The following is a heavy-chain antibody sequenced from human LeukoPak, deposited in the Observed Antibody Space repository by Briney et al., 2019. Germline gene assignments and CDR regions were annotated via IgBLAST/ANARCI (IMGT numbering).Heavy chain of an antibody. D-gene: IGHD6-6*01. J-gene: IGHJ4*02. CDR3: AREASIVVRCSLY. CDR1: GFTFSSYA. Sequence: GGSLRLSCAASGFTFSSYAMRWVRQAPGKGLEYVSAISSNGGSTSYANSVKGRFTISRDNSKNTLYLQMGSLRAEDMAVYYCAREASIVVRCSLYWGQGTLVTVSS. V-gene: IGHV3-64*01. CDR2: ISSNGGST.